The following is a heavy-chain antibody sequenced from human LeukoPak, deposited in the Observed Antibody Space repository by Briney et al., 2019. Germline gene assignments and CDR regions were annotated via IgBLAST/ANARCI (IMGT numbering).Heavy chain of an antibody. J-gene: IGHJ3*02. V-gene: IGHV4-59*08. Sequence: PSETLSLTCTVSGGSISSYYWSWIRQPPGKGLEWIGYIYYSGSTNYNPSLKSRVTISVDTSKNQFSLKLSSVTAADTAVYYCARAKGTYYYDSSGYSLPGAFDIWGQGTMVTVSS. CDR2: IYYSGST. CDR3: ARAKGTYYYDSSGYSLPGAFDI. D-gene: IGHD3-22*01. CDR1: GGSISSYY.